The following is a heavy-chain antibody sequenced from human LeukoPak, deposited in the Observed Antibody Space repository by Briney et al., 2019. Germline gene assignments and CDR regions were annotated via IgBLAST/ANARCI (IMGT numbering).Heavy chain of an antibody. D-gene: IGHD3-22*01. J-gene: IGHJ4*02. Sequence: SETLSLTCTVSGGSISSYYWSWIRQPPGKGLEWIGYIYYSGSTNYNPSLKSRVTISVDTSKNQFSLKLSSVTAADTAVYYCARRSRRQYYYDSSGYQHLDYWGQGTLVTVSS. CDR2: IYYSGST. CDR3: ARRSRRQYYYDSSGYQHLDY. V-gene: IGHV4-59*12. CDR1: GGSISSYY.